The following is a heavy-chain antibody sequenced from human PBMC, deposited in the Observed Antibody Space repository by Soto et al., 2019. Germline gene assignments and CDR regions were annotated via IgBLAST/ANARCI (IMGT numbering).Heavy chain of an antibody. CDR3: ARVTGRCSGGSCYSFDY. V-gene: IGHV1-69*13. D-gene: IGHD2-15*01. J-gene: IGHJ4*02. CDR2: IIPIFGTA. Sequence: ASVKVSCKASGYTFTSYAMHWVRQAPGQRLEWMGGIIPIFGTANYAQKFQGRVTITADESTSTAYMELSSLRSEDTAVYYCARVTGRCSGGSCYSFDYWCQGTLVTVSS. CDR1: GYTFTSYA.